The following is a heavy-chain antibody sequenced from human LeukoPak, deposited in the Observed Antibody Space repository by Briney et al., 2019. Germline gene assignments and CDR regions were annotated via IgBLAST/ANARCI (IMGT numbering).Heavy chain of an antibody. D-gene: IGHD3-10*02. CDR2: IYKNAIT. Sequence: GGSLRLSCAASGFTVSSNYMTWVRQAPGKGLEWVSVIYKNAITYYADTVKGRFTISRDNAKNSLYLQMNSLRAEDTAVYYCAELGITMIGGVWGKGTTVTISS. V-gene: IGHV3-53*01. J-gene: IGHJ6*04. CDR1: GFTVSSNY. CDR3: AELGITMIGGV.